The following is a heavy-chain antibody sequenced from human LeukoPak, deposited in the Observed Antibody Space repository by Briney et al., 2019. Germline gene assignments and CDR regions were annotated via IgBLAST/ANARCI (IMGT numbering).Heavy chain of an antibody. CDR1: GYSISSGYY. Sequence: SETLSLTCTVSGYSISSGYYWGWIRQPPGKGLEWIGSIYHSGSTYYNPSLKSRVTISVDTSKNQFSLKLSSVTAADTAVYYCATSTPTLTHPYYYYYYMDVWGKGTTVTVSS. CDR3: ATSTPTLTHPYYYYYYMDV. D-gene: IGHD4-23*01. CDR2: IYHSGST. V-gene: IGHV4-38-2*02. J-gene: IGHJ6*03.